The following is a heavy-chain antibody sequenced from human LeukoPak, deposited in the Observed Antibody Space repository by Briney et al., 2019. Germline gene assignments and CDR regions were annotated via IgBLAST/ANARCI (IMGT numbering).Heavy chain of an antibody. J-gene: IGHJ4*02. CDR2: VNSDGSST. CDR3: ARGGLQYYDSSGFDY. Sequence: GGSLRLSCAASGFTFSSHWMHWVRQAPGKGLVWVSRVNSDGSSTSYAASVEGRFTISRDNAKNTLYLQMNSLRDEDTAVYYCARGGLQYYDSSGFDYWGQGTLVTVSS. D-gene: IGHD3-22*01. V-gene: IGHV3-74*01. CDR1: GFTFSSHW.